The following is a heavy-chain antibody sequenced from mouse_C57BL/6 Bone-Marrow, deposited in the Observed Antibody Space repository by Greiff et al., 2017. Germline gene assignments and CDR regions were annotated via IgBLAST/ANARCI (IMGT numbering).Heavy chain of an antibody. V-gene: IGHV1-9*01. J-gene: IGHJ4*01. CDR3: AALYFYYAMDY. D-gene: IGHD2-3*01. Sequence: VQLQQSGAELMKPGASVKLSCKATGYTFTGYWIAWVQQRPGHGLEWIGEILPGSGSTNYTEKFKGKATFTADTSSNTAYMQLSSLTTEDSAIYYCAALYFYYAMDYWGQGTSVTVSS. CDR1: GYTFTGYW. CDR2: ILPGSGST.